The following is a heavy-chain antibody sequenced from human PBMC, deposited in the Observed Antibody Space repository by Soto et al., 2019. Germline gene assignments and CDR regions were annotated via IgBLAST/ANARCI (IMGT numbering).Heavy chain of an antibody. J-gene: IGHJ5*02. Sequence: PSETLSLTCAVYGGSFIGYYWSWILQPPWKGLEWIGEINHSGSTNYNPSLKSRVTISVDTSKNQFSLKLSSVTAADTAVYYCARGLVVAATRVGWFDPWGQGTLVT. CDR1: GGSFIGYY. D-gene: IGHD2-15*01. V-gene: IGHV4-34*01. CDR2: INHSGST. CDR3: ARGLVVAATRVGWFDP.